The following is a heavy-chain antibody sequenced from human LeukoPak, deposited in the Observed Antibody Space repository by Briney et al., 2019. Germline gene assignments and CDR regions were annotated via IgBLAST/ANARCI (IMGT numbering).Heavy chain of an antibody. D-gene: IGHD1-26*01. V-gene: IGHV1-2*06. CDR3: ARVAEWELPVGWFDP. CDR2: INPNSGGT. J-gene: IGHJ5*02. Sequence: GASVNVSCKASGYTFTGYYMHWVRQAPGQGLEWMGRINPNSGGTNYAQKFQGRVTMTRDTSISTAYMELSRLRSDDTAVYYCARVAEWELPVGWFDPWGQGTLVTVSS. CDR1: GYTFTGYY.